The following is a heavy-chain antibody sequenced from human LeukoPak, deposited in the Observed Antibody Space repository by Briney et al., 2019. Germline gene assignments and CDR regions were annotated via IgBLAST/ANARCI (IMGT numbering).Heavy chain of an antibody. J-gene: IGHJ4*02. CDR2: IYSGGDT. D-gene: IGHD2-2*01. CDR3: ARRGRYCSSISCYAGDY. Sequence: PGGSLRLSCAASGFGVSSNYMSWVRLAPGKGLEWVSVIYSGGDTYYADSVKGRFTISRDNSKNTLYLQMNSLRTEDTAVYYCARRGRYCSSISCYAGDYWGQGTLVTVSS. V-gene: IGHV3-53*01. CDR1: GFGVSSNY.